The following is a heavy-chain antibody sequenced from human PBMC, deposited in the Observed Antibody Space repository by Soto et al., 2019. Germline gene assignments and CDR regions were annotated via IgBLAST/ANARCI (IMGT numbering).Heavy chain of an antibody. CDR2: IDWDDDK. V-gene: IGHV2-70*11. CDR1: GFSLSTSGVG. J-gene: IGHJ4*02. D-gene: IGHD3-22*01. CDR3: ARSPTYYDSSGYYFDY. Sequence: SGPTGEPTQTLTLTCTFSGFSLSTSGVGVSWIRQPPGKALEWLARIDWDDDKYYSTSLKTRLTISKDTSKNQVVLTMTNMDPVDTATYYCARSPTYYDSSGYYFDYWGQGTLVTVSS.